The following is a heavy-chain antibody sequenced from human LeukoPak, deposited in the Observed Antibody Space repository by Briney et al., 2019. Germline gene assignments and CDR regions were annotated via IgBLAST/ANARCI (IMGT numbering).Heavy chain of an antibody. CDR2: IHHSGST. CDR3: ARVAYDYGDYALIFSAFDI. J-gene: IGHJ3*02. V-gene: IGHV4-38-2*02. D-gene: IGHD4-17*01. CDR1: GYSISSGYY. Sequence: PSETLSLTCTVSGYSISSGYYWGWIRQPPGKGLEWIGSIHHSGSTYYNPSLKSRVTISVDTSKNQFSLKLSSVTAADTAVYYCARVAYDYGDYALIFSAFDIWGQGTMVTVSS.